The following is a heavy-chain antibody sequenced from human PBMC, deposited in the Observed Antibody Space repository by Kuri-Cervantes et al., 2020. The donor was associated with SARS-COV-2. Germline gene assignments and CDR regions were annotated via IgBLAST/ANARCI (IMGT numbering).Heavy chain of an antibody. J-gene: IGHJ3*02. CDR1: GYTFTGYY. CDR3: ARGHGIVVVITFRDAFDI. Sequence: GESLKISCKASGYTFTGYYMHWVRQAPGQGLEWMGWINPNSGGTNYAQKFQGRVTMTRDTSISTAYMELSRLRSDDTAVYYCARGHGIVVVITFRDAFDIWGQGTMVTVSS. CDR2: INPNSGGT. D-gene: IGHD3-22*01. V-gene: IGHV1-2*02.